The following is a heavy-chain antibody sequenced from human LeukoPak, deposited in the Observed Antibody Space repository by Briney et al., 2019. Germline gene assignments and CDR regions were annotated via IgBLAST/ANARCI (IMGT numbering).Heavy chain of an antibody. CDR2: ISSSGSTI. V-gene: IGHV3-48*04. J-gene: IGHJ3*02. CDR3: AARVNSIAAAGTGAFDI. CDR1: GFSFSTSW. Sequence: PGGSLRLSCAASGFSFSTSWMHWVRQAPGKGLEWVSYISSSGSTIYYADSVKGRFTISRDNAKNSLYLQMNSLRAEDTAVYYCAARVNSIAAAGTGAFDIWGQGTMVTVSS. D-gene: IGHD6-13*01.